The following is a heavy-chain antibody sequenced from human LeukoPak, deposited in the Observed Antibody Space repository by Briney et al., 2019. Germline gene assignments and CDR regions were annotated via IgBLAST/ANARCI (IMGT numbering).Heavy chain of an antibody. V-gene: IGHV3-53*01. CDR2: IYSGGST. D-gene: IGHD1-26*01. CDR1: GFTVSSNY. J-gene: IGHJ4*02. Sequence: GESLRLSCAASGFTVSSNYMSWVRQAPGKGLEWVSVIYSGGSTYYADSVKGRFTISRDNSKNTLYLQMNSLRAEDTAVYYCASGSDSGSYHYYFDYWGQGTLVTVSS. CDR3: ASGSDSGSYHYYFDY.